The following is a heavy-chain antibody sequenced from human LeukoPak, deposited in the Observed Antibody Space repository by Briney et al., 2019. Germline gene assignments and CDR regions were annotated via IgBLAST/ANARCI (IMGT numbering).Heavy chain of an antibody. CDR2: IGSSSLTI. J-gene: IGHJ4*02. CDR3: ANRNTVTTAFDY. V-gene: IGHV3-48*02. D-gene: IGHD4-17*01. CDR1: GFTFSSYS. Sequence: GGSLRLSCAASGFTFSSYSMNWVRQAPGKGLEWVSYIGSSSLTIYYADSVKGRFTISRDNAKSSLYLQMNSLRDEDTAVYYCANRNTVTTAFDYWGQGTLVSVSS.